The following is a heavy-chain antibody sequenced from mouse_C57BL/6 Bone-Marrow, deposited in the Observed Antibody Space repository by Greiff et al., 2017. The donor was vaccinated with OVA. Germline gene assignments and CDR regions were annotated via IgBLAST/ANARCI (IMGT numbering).Heavy chain of an antibody. V-gene: IGHV10-3*01. D-gene: IGHD2-5*01. J-gene: IGHJ4*01. CDR1: GFTFNTYA. CDR2: IRSKSSNYAT. CDR3: VRDPSYYSNFYAMDY. Sequence: EVQRVESGGGLVQPKGSLKLSCAASGFTFNTYAMHWVRQAPGKGLEWVARIRSKSSNYATYYADSVKDRFTISRDDSQSMLYLQMNNLKTEDTAMYYCVRDPSYYSNFYAMDYWGQGTSVTVSS.